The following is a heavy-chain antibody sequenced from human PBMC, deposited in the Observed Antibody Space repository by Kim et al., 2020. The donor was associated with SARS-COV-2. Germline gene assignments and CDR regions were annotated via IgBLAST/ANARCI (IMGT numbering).Heavy chain of an antibody. CDR2: IYYSGST. Sequence: SETLSLTCTVSGGSISSYYWSWIRQPPGKGLEWIGYIYYSGSTNYNPSLKSRVTISVDTSKNQFSLKLSSVTAADTAVYYCARQRGVGPLYYYYFGMDVWGQGTTVTVSS. D-gene: IGHD1-26*01. V-gene: IGHV4-59*08. CDR3: ARQRGVGPLYYYYFGMDV. CDR1: GGSISSYY. J-gene: IGHJ6*02.